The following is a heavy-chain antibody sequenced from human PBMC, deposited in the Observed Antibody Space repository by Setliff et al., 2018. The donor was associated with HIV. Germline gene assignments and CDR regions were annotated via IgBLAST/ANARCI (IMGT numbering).Heavy chain of an antibody. V-gene: IGHV4-38-2*02. CDR1: GYSINNGYH. CDR2: IYQTGNT. CDR3: ARQAWHYDRDGYFIDY. J-gene: IGHJ4*02. D-gene: IGHD3-22*01. Sequence: PSETLSLTCSVSGYSINNGYHWGWIRQPPGKGLEWVATIYQTGNTYYSPSLKSRVTVSMDMSRNQFSVKLNSATAADTAVYYCARQAWHYDRDGYFIDYWGQGMLVTVSS.